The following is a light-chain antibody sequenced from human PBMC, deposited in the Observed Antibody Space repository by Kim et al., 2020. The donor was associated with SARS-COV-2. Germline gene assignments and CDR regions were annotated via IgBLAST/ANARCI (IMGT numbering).Light chain of an antibody. CDR1: QSVSSY. Sequence: EIVLTQSPATLSLSPGERVTLSCRASQSVSSYLAWFQQKRGQPPRLLIYDAFNRATGIPAKFSGSGSGKDFTLTISSLEPEDFAVYYCQQRSNWPWTFGQGTKVDIK. CDR2: DAF. V-gene: IGKV3-11*01. CDR3: QQRSNWPWT. J-gene: IGKJ1*01.